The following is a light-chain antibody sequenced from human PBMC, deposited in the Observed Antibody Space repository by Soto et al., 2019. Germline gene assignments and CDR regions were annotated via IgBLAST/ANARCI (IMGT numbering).Light chain of an antibody. V-gene: IGLV2-11*01. CDR3: CSYIGTDTYS. CDR1: SSDVGGYNY. J-gene: IGLJ1*01. Sequence: QSALAQPRSVSGSPGQSVTISCTGTSSDVGGYNYVSWYQQHPGKAPELMIYDVTKRPSGVPDRFSGSKSGNTASLTISGLQAEDEADYYCCSYIGTDTYSFGTGTRSPS. CDR2: DVT.